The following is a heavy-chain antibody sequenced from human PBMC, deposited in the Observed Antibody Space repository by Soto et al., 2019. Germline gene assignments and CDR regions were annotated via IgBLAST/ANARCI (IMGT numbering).Heavy chain of an antibody. CDR1: GFTFNIYG. CDR3: AKDQASGQGSFDS. V-gene: IGHV3-30*18. Sequence: GGSLRLSCAASGFTFNIYGMHWVRQAPDKGLEWVTLISYDGSNQYYADSVKGRFTISRDNSKNTLFLQMNSLRADDTAVYYCAKDQASGQGSFDSWGQGTLVTVSS. J-gene: IGHJ4*02. CDR2: ISYDGSNQ.